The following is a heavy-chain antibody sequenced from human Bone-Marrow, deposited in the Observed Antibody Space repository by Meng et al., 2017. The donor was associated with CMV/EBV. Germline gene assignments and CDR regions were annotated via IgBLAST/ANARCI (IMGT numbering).Heavy chain of an antibody. CDR3: ARWAAVAGTVGFDY. J-gene: IGHJ4*02. CDR2: MYYTGSS. CDR1: GGSISSYY. V-gene: IGHV4-59*01. Sequence: SETLSLTCTVSGGSISSYYWSWIRQPPGKGLEWIGYMYYTGSSNYNPSLKSRVTISVDASKKQVSLKLNSVTAADTAVYYCARWAAVAGTVGFDYWGQGTLVTVSS. D-gene: IGHD1-1*01.